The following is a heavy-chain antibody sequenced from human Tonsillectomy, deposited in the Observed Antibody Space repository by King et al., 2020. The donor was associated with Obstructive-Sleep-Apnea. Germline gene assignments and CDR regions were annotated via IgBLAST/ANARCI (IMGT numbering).Heavy chain of an antibody. D-gene: IGHD4-17*01. CDR1: GFSLSTSGMC. Sequence: TLKESGPALVKPTQTLTLTCTFSGFSLSTSGMCVSWIRQPPGKALEWLARIDWDDDKYYSTSLKTRLTISKDTSKNQVVLTMTNMDPVDTATYYCARISTVTGGNPYYYYGMDVWGQGTTVTVSS. CDR3: ARISTVTGGNPYYYYGMDV. CDR2: IDWDDDK. V-gene: IGHV2-70*11. J-gene: IGHJ6*02.